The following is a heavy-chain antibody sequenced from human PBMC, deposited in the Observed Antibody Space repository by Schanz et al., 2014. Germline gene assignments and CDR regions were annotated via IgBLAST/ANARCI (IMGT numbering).Heavy chain of an antibody. Sequence: EVQLLESGGGLVQPGGSLRLSCAASGFTFSGYAMSWVRQAPGRGLEWVSIISGSGGNTYYADAVRGRFTISRDNSKTTVNLQMSSQRAEDTDVYYCAKDCENATMITDYFDYWGQGTLVTVSS. CDR3: AKDCENATMITDYFDY. J-gene: IGHJ4*02. CDR1: GFTFSGYA. V-gene: IGHV3-23*01. D-gene: IGHD3-16*01. CDR2: ISGSGGNT.